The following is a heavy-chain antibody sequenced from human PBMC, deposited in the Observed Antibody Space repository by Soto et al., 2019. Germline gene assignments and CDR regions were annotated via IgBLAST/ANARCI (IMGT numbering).Heavy chain of an antibody. CDR3: ARPHYGGNSGYFDY. CDR1: GGTFSSYA. D-gene: IGHD4-17*01. Sequence: EASVKVSCKASGGTFSSYAISWVRQAPGQGLEWMGGIIPIFGTANYAQKFQGRVTITADESTSTAYMELSSLRSEDTAVYYCARPHYGGNSGYFDYWGQGTLVTVSS. V-gene: IGHV1-69*13. CDR2: IIPIFGTA. J-gene: IGHJ4*02.